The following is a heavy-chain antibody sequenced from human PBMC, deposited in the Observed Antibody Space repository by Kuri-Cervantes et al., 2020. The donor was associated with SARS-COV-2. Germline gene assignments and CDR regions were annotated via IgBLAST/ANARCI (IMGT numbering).Heavy chain of an antibody. V-gene: IGHV3-30*03. CDR2: ISYDGSNK. CDR3: ARESRDAYNLGSFDL. D-gene: IGHD5-24*01. CDR1: GFTFSNYW. J-gene: IGHJ2*01. Sequence: GESLKISCAASGFTFSNYWISWVRQAPGKGLEWVAVISYDGSNKYYADSVKGRFTISRDNAKNSLYLQMNSLRDEDTAVYYCARESRDAYNLGSFDLWGRGTLVTVSS.